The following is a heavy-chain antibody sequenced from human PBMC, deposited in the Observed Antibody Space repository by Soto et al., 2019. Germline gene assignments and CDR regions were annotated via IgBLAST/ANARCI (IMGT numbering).Heavy chain of an antibody. CDR3: ARARISLLWFGERRDNWFDP. CDR2: IGTAGDT. CDR1: GFTFSSYD. D-gene: IGHD3-10*01. Sequence: EVQLVESGGGLVQPGWSLRLSCAASGFTFSSYDMHWVRQATGKGLEWVSAIGTAGDTYYPGSVKGRFTISRENAKNSLYLQMNSLRAEDTAVYYCARARISLLWFGERRDNWFDPWGQGTLVTVSS. J-gene: IGHJ5*02. V-gene: IGHV3-13*01.